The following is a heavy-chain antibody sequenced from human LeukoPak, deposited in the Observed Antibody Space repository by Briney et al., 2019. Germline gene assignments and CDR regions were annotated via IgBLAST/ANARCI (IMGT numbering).Heavy chain of an antibody. J-gene: IGHJ6*03. CDR2: IIPIFGTA. D-gene: IGHD6-19*01. CDR3: ARGSRYYYYMDV. Sequence: SVKVSCKASGGTFSSYAISWVRQAPGQGLEWMGGIIPIFGTANYAQKFQGRVTITTDESTSTAYMELSSLRSEDTAVYYCARGSRYYYYMDVWGKGTTVAVSS. V-gene: IGHV1-69*05. CDR1: GGTFSSYA.